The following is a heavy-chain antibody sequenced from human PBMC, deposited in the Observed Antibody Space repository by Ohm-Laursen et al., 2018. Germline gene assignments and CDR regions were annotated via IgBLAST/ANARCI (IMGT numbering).Heavy chain of an antibody. V-gene: IGHV4-59*01. J-gene: IGHJ6*02. CDR1: GGSISSYY. Sequence: TLSLTCTASGGSISSYYWSWIRQPPGKELEWIGYIYYSGPTKYNPSLKSRVTISVNRSKNQFTLKLSSVTAADTAVYYCARDGFNYGMDVWGQGTTVTVSS. CDR2: IYYSGPT. CDR3: ARDGFNYGMDV.